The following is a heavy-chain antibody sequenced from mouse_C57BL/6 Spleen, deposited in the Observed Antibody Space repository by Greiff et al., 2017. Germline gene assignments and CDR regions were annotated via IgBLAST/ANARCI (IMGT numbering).Heavy chain of an antibody. CDR1: GFSLTSYC. V-gene: IGHV2-6*01. CDR3: ATGTAWFAY. CDR2: IWGVGST. J-gene: IGHJ3*01. Sequence: QVQLKQSGPGLVAPSQSLSITCTVSGFSLTSYCVDWVRQSPGQGLEWLGVIWGVGSTNYKSALKSRLSISKDNSKSQVFLKMNSLQTDDTAMYDCATGTAWFAYWGQGTLVTVSA.